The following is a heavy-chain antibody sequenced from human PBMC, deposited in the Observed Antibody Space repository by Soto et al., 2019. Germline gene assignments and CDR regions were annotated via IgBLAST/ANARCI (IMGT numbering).Heavy chain of an antibody. J-gene: IGHJ6*02. CDR2: ISYDGSNK. CDR1: GFTFSSYA. D-gene: IGHD3-10*01. V-gene: IGHV3-30-3*01. Sequence: GGSLRLSCAASGFTFSSYAMHWVRQAPGKGLEWVAVISYDGSNKYYADSVKGRFTISRDNSKNTLYLQMNSLRAEDTAVYYCARDRGGSGSSYYYYYYGMDVWGQGTTVTVSS. CDR3: ARDRGGSGSSYYYYYYGMDV.